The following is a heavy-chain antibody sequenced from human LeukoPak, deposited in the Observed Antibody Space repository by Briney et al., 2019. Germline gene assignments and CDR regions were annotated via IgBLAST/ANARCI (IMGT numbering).Heavy chain of an antibody. CDR3: ARDGFGDFPIDY. V-gene: IGHV3-74*01. CDR1: GFTFNTYW. CDR2: TNPDGTTT. D-gene: IGHD3-10*01. J-gene: IGHJ4*02. Sequence: GGSLRLSCLASGFTFNTYWIHWVRQGPGKGLVWVSLTNPDGTTTTYADSVNGRFTVSRDNAKNTLYLQMNSLRAEDTAVYYCARDGFGDFPIDYWGQGTLVTVSS.